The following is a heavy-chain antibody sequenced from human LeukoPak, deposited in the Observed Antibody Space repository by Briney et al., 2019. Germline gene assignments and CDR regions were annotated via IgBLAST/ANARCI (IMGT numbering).Heavy chain of an antibody. D-gene: IGHD2-15*01. CDR3: AKDDRIVVVVAATHTDY. J-gene: IGHJ4*02. CDR2: ISGSGGST. CDR1: GFTFSSYA. V-gene: IGHV3-23*01. Sequence: GGSLGLSCAASGFTFSSYAMSWVRQAPGKGLEWVSAISGSGGSTYYADSVKGRFTISRDNSKNTLYLQMNSLRAEDTAVYYCAKDDRIVVVVAATHTDYWGQGTLVTVSS.